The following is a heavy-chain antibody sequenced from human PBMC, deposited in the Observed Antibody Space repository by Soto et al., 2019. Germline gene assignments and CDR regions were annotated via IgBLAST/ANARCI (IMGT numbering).Heavy chain of an antibody. CDR1: GGTFSSYT. D-gene: IGHD2-2*01. Sequence: SVKVSCKASGGTFSSYTISWVRQAPGQGLEWMGRIIPILGIANYAQKFQGRVTITADKSTSTAYMELSSLRSEDTAVYYCARDFGSTSLNFDYWGQGTLVTVSS. V-gene: IGHV1-69*04. CDR2: IIPILGIA. J-gene: IGHJ4*02. CDR3: ARDFGSTSLNFDY.